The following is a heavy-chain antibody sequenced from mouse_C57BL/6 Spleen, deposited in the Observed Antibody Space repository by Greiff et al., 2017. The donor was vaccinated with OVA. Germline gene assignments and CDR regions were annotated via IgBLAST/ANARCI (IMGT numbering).Heavy chain of an antibody. D-gene: IGHD3-2*02. CDR3: AREGDSSGYGAWFAY. CDR1: GYTFTDYN. J-gene: IGHJ3*01. V-gene: IGHV1-22*01. Sequence: EVKLQESGPELVKPGASVKMSCKASGYTFTDYNMHWVKQSHGKSLEWIGYINPNNGGTSYNQKFKGKATLTVNKSSSTAYMELRSLTSEDSAVYYCAREGDSSGYGAWFAYWGQGTLVTVSA. CDR2: INPNNGGT.